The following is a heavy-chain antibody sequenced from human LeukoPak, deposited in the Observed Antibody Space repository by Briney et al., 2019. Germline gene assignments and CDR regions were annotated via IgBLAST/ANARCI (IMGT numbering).Heavy chain of an antibody. J-gene: IGHJ4*02. CDR1: GFTFSSYW. D-gene: IGHD3-3*01. Sequence: GGSLRLSCAASGFTFSSYWMSWVRQAPGKGLEWVANIKQDGSEKYYVDSVKGRFTISRDNAKNSLYLQMNSLRAEDTAVYYCARGDPIYDFWSGGDYWGQGSLVTVSS. V-gene: IGHV3-7*01. CDR2: IKQDGSEK. CDR3: ARGDPIYDFWSGGDY.